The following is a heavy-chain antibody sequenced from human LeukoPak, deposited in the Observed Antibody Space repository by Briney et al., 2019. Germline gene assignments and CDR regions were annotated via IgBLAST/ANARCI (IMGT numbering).Heavy chain of an antibody. CDR1: GGTFSSYA. D-gene: IGHD6-13*01. CDR3: ARDTIDSSSWFNWFDP. CDR2: IILIFGTA. J-gene: IGHJ5*02. V-gene: IGHV1-69*05. Sequence: SVKVSCKASGGTFSSYAISWVRQAPGQGLEWMGGIILIFGTANYAQKFQGRVTITTDESTSTAYMELSSLRSEDTAVYYCARDTIDSSSWFNWFDPWGQGTLVTVSS.